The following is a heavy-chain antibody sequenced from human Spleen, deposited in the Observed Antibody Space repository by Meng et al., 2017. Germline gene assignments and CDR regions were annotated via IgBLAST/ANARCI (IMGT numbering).Heavy chain of an antibody. D-gene: IGHD2-15*01. Sequence: QVQLVQSGAEVKKPGAPVRVSCKASGYTFTVYYLHWVRQAPGQGLEWMGRINPNSGDTNYAQKFQGRVTMTRDTSISTAYMELGSLRSDDTAVYYCARAAVSGTFDYWGQGTLVTVSS. CDR1: GYTFTVYY. V-gene: IGHV1-2*06. CDR2: INPNSGDT. J-gene: IGHJ4*02. CDR3: ARAAVSGTFDY.